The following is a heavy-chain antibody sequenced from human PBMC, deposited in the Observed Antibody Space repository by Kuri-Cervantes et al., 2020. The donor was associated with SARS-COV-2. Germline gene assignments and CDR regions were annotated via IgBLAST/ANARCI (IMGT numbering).Heavy chain of an antibody. CDR3: ARGGAPLGDFCNALPFTY. J-gene: IGHJ4*02. CDR2: VYYDGTT. D-gene: IGHD3-3*01. Sequence: GPLRLSCTVSSGSISRYYWSWIRPAPGKGLEWNGYVYYDGTTRYNPSLQSRVAISVESSKNQFSLKLSSVTTADTALYFCARGGAPLGDFCNALPFTYWGQGAMVTVSS. CDR1: SGSISRYY. V-gene: IGHV4-59*01.